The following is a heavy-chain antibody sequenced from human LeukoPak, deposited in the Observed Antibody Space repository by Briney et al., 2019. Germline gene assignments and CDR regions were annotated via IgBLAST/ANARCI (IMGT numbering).Heavy chain of an antibody. CDR3: ARGRIAVAGYFDY. J-gene: IGHJ4*02. Sequence: GGSLRLSCAASGFTFSSYGMHWVRQAPGKGLEWVAVIWYDGSNKYYADSVKGRFTISRDNSKNALYLQMNSLRAEDTAVYYCARGRIAVAGYFDYWGQGTLVTVSS. V-gene: IGHV3-33*01. D-gene: IGHD6-19*01. CDR1: GFTFSSYG. CDR2: IWYDGSNK.